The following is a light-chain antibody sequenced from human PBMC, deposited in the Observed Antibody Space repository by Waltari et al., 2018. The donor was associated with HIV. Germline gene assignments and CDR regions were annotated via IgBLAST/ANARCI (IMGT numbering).Light chain of an antibody. CDR2: EVN. V-gene: IGLV2-23*02. J-gene: IGLJ3*02. CDR1: SSDVGSYYL. Sequence: QSALTQPASVSGSPGQSITISCTGTSSDVGSYYLVSWYQPHPGKAPKLMIYEVNKRPSGVSMRFSGSKSGNTASLTISGLQAEDEADFYCCSYAGSSTLVFGGGTKLTVL. CDR3: CSYAGSSTLV.